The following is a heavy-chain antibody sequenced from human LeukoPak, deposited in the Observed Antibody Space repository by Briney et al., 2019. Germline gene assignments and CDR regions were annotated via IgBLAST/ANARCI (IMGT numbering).Heavy chain of an antibody. V-gene: IGHV1-46*01. D-gene: IGHD2-2*02. J-gene: IGHJ6*02. CDR2: INPSGGST. CDR3: AREGYCSSTSCYIRGLGDYYYGMDA. CDR1: GYTFTSYY. Sequence: ASVKVSCKASGYTFTSYYMRWVRQAPGRGLEWMGIINPSGGSTSYAQKFQGRVTMTRDTSTSTVYMELSSLRSEDTAVYYCAREGYCSSTSCYIRGLGDYYYGMDAWGQGTTVTVSS.